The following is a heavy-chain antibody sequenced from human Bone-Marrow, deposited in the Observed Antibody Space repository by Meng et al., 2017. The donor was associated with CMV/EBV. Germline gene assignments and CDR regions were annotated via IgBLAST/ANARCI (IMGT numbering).Heavy chain of an antibody. V-gene: IGHV1-8*01. CDR2: MNPNSGNT. D-gene: IGHD5-12*01. J-gene: IGHJ5*02. CDR3: AREASGYDP. Sequence: ASVKVSCKASGYTFTSYDINWVRQATGQGLEWMGWMNPNSGNTSYAQKFQGRVTMTRDMSTSTVYMELSSLRSEDTAVYYCAREASGYDPWGQGTLVTVSS. CDR1: GYTFTSYD.